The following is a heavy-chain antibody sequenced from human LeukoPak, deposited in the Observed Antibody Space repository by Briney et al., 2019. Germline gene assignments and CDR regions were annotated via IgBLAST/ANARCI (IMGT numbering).Heavy chain of an antibody. CDR2: IRYDGSNK. V-gene: IGHV3-30*02. Sequence: PGGSLRLSCAASGFTFSSYGMHWVRQAPGKGLEWVAFIRYDGSNKYYADSVKGRFTISRDNSKNTLYLQMNSLRSEDTAVYYCAKDPLTESYFPTRFDYWGQGTLVTVSP. D-gene: IGHD3-10*01. CDR3: AKDPLTESYFPTRFDY. CDR1: GFTFSSYG. J-gene: IGHJ4*02.